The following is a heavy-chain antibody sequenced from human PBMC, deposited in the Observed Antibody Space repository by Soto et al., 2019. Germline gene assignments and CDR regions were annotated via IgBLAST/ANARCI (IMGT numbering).Heavy chain of an antibody. Sequence: LRLSCSASGFTFSRSAMHWVRQAPGKGLEFVSAINTNGNITYYADSVKGRFTISRDNSKNTLYLQMSSLRADDTAVYFCVKGVSYAFDIWGQGTMVTVSS. CDR1: GFTFSRSA. V-gene: IGHV3-64D*06. CDR3: VKGVSYAFDI. J-gene: IGHJ3*02. D-gene: IGHD3-16*01. CDR2: INTNGNIT.